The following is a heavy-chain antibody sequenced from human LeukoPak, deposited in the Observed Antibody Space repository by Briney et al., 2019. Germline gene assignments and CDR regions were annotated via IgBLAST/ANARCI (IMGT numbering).Heavy chain of an antibody. D-gene: IGHD3-10*01. CDR2: INHSGST. V-gene: IGHV4-34*01. Sequence: SETLSLTCAVYGGSFSGYYWSWIRQPPGKGLEWIGEINHSGSTNYNPSLKSRVTISVDTSKNQFSLKLSSVTAADTAVYYCARVADMVRGVTDDAFDIWGQGTMVTVSS. CDR3: ARVADMVRGVTDDAFDI. CDR1: GGSFSGYY. J-gene: IGHJ3*02.